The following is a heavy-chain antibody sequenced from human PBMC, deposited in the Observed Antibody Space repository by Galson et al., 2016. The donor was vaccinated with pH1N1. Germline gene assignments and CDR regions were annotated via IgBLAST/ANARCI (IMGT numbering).Heavy chain of an antibody. D-gene: IGHD4-17*01. CDR2: ISYDGSNK. V-gene: IGHV3-30*18. Sequence: SLRLSCAASGFTFSSYGMHWVRQAPGKGLEWVAVISYDGSNKYYADSVEGRFTISRDNSKNTLYLQMNSLRAEDTAVYYCAKSPLFDGDYVGMDVWGQGTTVTVSS. CDR3: AKSPLFDGDYVGMDV. CDR1: GFTFSSYG. J-gene: IGHJ6*02.